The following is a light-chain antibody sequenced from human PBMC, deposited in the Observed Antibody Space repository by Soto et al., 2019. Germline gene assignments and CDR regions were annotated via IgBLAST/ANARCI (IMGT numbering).Light chain of an antibody. J-gene: IGLJ2*01. CDR3: QSYDNDLSVV. CDR1: SSNIGAGHG. V-gene: IGLV1-40*03. CDR2: ENN. Sequence: QTVVTQPPSVSGAPGQRVTISCTGSSSNIGAGHGVQWYQQPPGTAPKLLIYENNFRPSGVPVRFSGSKSGASASLAITGLQAEDEGDYYCQSYDNDLSVVFGGGTQLTVL.